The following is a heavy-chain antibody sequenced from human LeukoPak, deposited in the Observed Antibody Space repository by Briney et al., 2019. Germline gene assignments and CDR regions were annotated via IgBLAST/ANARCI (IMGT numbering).Heavy chain of an antibody. J-gene: IGHJ5*02. CDR2: LSYDGTKK. D-gene: IGHD3-22*01. Sequence: GGSLRLSCAASGFTFSDCGFHWVRQAPGKGLEWVAFLSYDGTKKYFADSVKGRFTISRDNSKDTLYLRMNSLRAEDTAVYYCAKDTRVYDSSGYYSAWGQGTLVTVSS. CDR1: GFTFSDCG. CDR3: AKDTRVYDSSGYYSA. V-gene: IGHV3-30*02.